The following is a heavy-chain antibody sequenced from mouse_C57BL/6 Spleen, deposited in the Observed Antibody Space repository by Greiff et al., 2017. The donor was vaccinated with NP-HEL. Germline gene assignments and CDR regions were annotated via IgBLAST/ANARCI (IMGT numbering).Heavy chain of an antibody. CDR3: ARLASSGLGDFDY. CDR1: GYAFSSSW. Sequence: QVQLKQSGPALVKPGASVKISCKASGYAFSSSWMNWVKQRPGKGLEWIGRIYPGDGDTNYNGKFKGKATLTADKSSCTAYMQLSSLTSEDSAVYFCARLASSGLGDFDYWGQGTTLTVSS. CDR2: IYPGDGDT. D-gene: IGHD3-2*02. V-gene: IGHV1-82*01. J-gene: IGHJ2*01.